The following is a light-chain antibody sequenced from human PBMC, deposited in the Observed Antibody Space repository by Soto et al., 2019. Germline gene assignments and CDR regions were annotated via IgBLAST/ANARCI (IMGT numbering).Light chain of an antibody. V-gene: IGLV1-40*01. CDR3: QSYDSSVSGSV. Sequence: QSVLTQPPSMSGAPGQRVTISCTGSSSNIGAGYDVNWYQQFPGTAPKLLMYGNSNRPSGVPDRFSASKSGTSASLAITGLQAEDEADYYCQSYDSSVSGSVFGGGTKLTVL. CDR1: SSNIGAGYD. CDR2: GNS. J-gene: IGLJ3*02.